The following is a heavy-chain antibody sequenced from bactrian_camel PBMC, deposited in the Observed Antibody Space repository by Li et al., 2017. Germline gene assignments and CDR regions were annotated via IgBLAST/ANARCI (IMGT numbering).Heavy chain of an antibody. D-gene: IGHD4*01. CDR1: GYTNNWRY. Sequence: HVQLVESGGGSVQAGGSLRLSCQASGYTNNWRYIGWFRQAPGKEREGLAAILSGAKSTIYAASVKGRFTISQDNTKKMVYLQMNSLSPEDTAIYYCAASTREAVWGLSSTAFDYWGQGTQVTVSS. J-gene: IGHJ4*01. V-gene: IGHV3S63*01. CDR2: ILSGAKST. CDR3: AASTREAVWGLSSTAFDY.